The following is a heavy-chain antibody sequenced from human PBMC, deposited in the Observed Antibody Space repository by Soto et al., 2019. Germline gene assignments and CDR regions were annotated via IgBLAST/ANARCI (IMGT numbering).Heavy chain of an antibody. D-gene: IGHD2-15*01. Sequence: EVQLVESGGGFVQPGGSLRLSCAASGFTFSISEMTWVRQAPGKGLEWLAFMSYSGNTIYYADSVRGRFTISRDNARNSLSLQMDSLRSEDAAVYYCARGVEMATLSVRYYFDYWGHGTLVTVSS. J-gene: IGHJ4*01. CDR3: ARGVEMATLSVRYYFDY. CDR1: GFTFSISE. V-gene: IGHV3-48*03. CDR2: MSYSGNTI.